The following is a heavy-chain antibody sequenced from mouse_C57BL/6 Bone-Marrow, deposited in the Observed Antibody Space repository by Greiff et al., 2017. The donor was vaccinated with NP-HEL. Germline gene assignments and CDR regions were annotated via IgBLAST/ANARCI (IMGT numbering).Heavy chain of an antibody. D-gene: IGHD1-1*01. CDR2: IYPGDGDT. V-gene: IGHV1-82*01. CDR3: ARRDYYGSMDY. CDR1: GYAFSSSW. Sequence: VKLQESGPELVKPGASVKISCKASGYAFSSSWMNWVKQRPGKGLEWIGRIYPGDGDTNYNGKFKGKATLTADKSSSTAYMQLSSLTSEDSAVYFCARRDYYGSMDYWGQGTSVTVSS. J-gene: IGHJ4*01.